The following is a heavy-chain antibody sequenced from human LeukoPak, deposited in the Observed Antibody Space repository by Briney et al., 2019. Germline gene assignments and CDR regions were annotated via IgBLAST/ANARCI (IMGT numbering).Heavy chain of an antibody. CDR1: GFTFSRYW. Sequence: GGSLRLSCAASGFTFSRYWMHWVRQAPGKGLEWVSAISGSGGSTYYADSVKGRFTISRDNSKNTLYLQMNSLRAEDTAVYYCAKSRHYYDSSGYYSVFDYWGQGTLVTVSS. CDR2: ISGSGGST. CDR3: AKSRHYYDSSGYYSVFDY. D-gene: IGHD3-22*01. V-gene: IGHV3-23*01. J-gene: IGHJ4*02.